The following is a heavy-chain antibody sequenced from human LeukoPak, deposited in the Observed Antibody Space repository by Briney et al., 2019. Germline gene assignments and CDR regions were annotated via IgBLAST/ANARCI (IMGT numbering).Heavy chain of an antibody. CDR2: ISAYNGNT. CDR3: ARLGHTMNYYDSSGYYPLDY. J-gene: IGHJ4*02. CDR1: GYTFTSYG. V-gene: IGHV1-18*01. D-gene: IGHD3-22*01. Sequence: ASVKVSCKASGYTFTSYGISWVRQAPGQGLEWMGWISAYNGNTNYAQKLQGRVTMTTDTSTSTAYMELRSLRSDDSAVYYCARLGHTMNYYDSSGYYPLDYWGQGTLVTVSS.